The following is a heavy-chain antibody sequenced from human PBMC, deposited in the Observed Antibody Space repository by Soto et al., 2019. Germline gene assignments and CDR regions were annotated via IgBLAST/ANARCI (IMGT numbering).Heavy chain of an antibody. Sequence: GGSLRLSCAASGFTFSSYAMSWVRQAPGKGLEWVSAISGSGGSTYYADSVKGRFTISRDNSKNTLYLQMNSLRAEDTAVYYRAKPPFTYYDFWSGYQNYYFDYGGQETLVTVSS. D-gene: IGHD3-3*01. J-gene: IGHJ4*02. V-gene: IGHV3-23*01. CDR1: GFTFSSYA. CDR3: AKPPFTYYDFWSGYQNYYFDY. CDR2: ISGSGGST.